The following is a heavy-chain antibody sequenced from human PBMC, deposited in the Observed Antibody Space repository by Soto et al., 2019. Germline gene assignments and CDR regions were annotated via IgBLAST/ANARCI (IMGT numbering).Heavy chain of an antibody. J-gene: IGHJ4*02. V-gene: IGHV4-39*01. D-gene: IGHD1-26*01. CDR1: GGSISSSNYY. Sequence: ETLSLSCAVSGGSISSSNYYWAWIREPPGKGLEWIGNIYYTEGTYYNPSLKSRVTISVDTSENQVSLKLFSVTAADTALYYCVSAAKWELLFDYWGQGIKVTV. CDR2: IYYTEGT. CDR3: VSAAKWELLFDY.